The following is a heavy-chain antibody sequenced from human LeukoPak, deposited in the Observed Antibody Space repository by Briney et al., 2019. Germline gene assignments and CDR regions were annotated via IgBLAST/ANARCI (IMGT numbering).Heavy chain of an antibody. CDR1: GFTFSSYA. V-gene: IGHV3-30*04. Sequence: GGSLRLSCAASGFTFSSYAMHWVRQAPGKGLEWVAVISYDGSNKYYADSVKGRFTISRDNSKNTLYLQMNSLRAEDTAVYYCARPNYYGSGSTNYNWFDPWGQGTLVTVPS. CDR2: ISYDGSNK. D-gene: IGHD3-10*01. CDR3: ARPNYYGSGSTNYNWFDP. J-gene: IGHJ5*02.